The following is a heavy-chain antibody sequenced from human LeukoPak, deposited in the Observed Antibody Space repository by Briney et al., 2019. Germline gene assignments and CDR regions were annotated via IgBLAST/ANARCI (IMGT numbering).Heavy chain of an antibody. CDR1: GFTFSSYW. Sequence: PGGSLRLSCAASGFTFSSYWMSWVRQAPGKGLEWVANIKQDGSEKYYVDSVKGRFTISRDNAKNSLYLRMNSLRAEDTAVYYCARDDNFYYYYMDVWGKGTTVTVSS. CDR2: IKQDGSEK. V-gene: IGHV3-7*01. CDR3: ARDDNFYYYYMDV. J-gene: IGHJ6*03.